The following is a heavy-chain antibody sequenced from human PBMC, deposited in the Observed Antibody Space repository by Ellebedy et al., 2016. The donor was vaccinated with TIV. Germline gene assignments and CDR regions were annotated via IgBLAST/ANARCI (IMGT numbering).Heavy chain of an antibody. J-gene: IGHJ6*02. CDR1: GASITHPNHF. Sequence: SETLSLXXTVSGASITHPNHFWTWIRQHPGTGLEWIGYIYYSGSASYNPSLKDRVSISVDTSKNQFSLSLTSVTAADTAVYYCARDLIPAAMGMDVWGQGTTVTVSS. D-gene: IGHD2-2*01. CDR3: ARDLIPAAMGMDV. CDR2: IYYSGSA. V-gene: IGHV4-31*03.